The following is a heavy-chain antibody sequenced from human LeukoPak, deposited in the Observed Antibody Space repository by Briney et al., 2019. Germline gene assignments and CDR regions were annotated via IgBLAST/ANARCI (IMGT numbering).Heavy chain of an antibody. D-gene: IGHD5-24*01. V-gene: IGHV3-30*04. CDR1: GFTFSSYA. Sequence: GRSLRLSCAASGFTFSSYAMHWVRQAPGKGLEWVAVISYDGSNKYYADSVKGRFTISRDNSKNTLYLQMNSLRAEDAAVYYCAREGDGYKLDYWGQGTLVTVSS. J-gene: IGHJ4*02. CDR3: AREGDGYKLDY. CDR2: ISYDGSNK.